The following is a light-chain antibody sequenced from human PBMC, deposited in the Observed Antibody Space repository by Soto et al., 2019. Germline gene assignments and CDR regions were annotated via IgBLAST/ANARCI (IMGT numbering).Light chain of an antibody. J-gene: IGKJ4*01. Sequence: IVMTQSPATLPVSPGERATLSCRASQSVSSNLAWYQQKPGQAPRFLIYGASTRATGIPARFSGSGSGTEFTLTISSLQSEDFAVYYCQQYAGSPLTFGGGTKVDIK. V-gene: IGKV3-15*01. CDR3: QQYAGSPLT. CDR2: GAS. CDR1: QSVSSN.